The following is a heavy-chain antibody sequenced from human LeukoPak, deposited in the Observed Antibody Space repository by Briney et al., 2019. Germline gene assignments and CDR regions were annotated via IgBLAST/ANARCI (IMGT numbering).Heavy chain of an antibody. CDR3: ASLVATMEGGDY. J-gene: IGHJ4*02. D-gene: IGHD5-12*01. CDR2: INHSGST. CDR1: GGSFSGYY. V-gene: IGHV4-34*01. Sequence: SETLSLTCAVYGGSFSGYYWSWIRQPPGKGLEWIGEINHSGSTNYNPSLKSRVTIPVDTSKNQFSLKLSSVTAADTAVYYCASLVATMEGGDYWGQGTLVTVSS.